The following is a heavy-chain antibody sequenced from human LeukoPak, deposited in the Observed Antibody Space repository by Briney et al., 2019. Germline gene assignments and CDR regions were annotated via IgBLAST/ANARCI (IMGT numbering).Heavy chain of an antibody. CDR3: ARPTTYYYDSSAYHVDGFDI. V-gene: IGHV1-18*01. CDR1: GYTFTSYG. Sequence: ASVKVSCKASGYTFTSYGINWVRKAPGQGLEWMGWISTYSGNTNYAQKFQGRVTITADESTNTAYMELSSLRSEDTAVYYCARPTTYYYDSSAYHVDGFDIWGQGTMVTVSS. J-gene: IGHJ3*02. D-gene: IGHD3-22*01. CDR2: ISTYSGNT.